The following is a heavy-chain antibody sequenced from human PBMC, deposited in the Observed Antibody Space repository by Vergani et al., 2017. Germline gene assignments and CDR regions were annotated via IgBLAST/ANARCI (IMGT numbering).Heavy chain of an antibody. CDR1: GFTFSGSA. D-gene: IGHD3-22*01. V-gene: IGHV3-73*02. J-gene: IGHJ4*02. CDR3: ARGGDYYDSSGYYWVY. Sequence: EVQLVESGGGLVQPGGSLKLSCAASGFTFSGSAMHWVRQASGKGLEWVGRIRSKANSYATGYAASVKGRFTITRDNSKNTAYLQMNSLKTKETAVYYCARGGDYYDSSGYYWVYWGQGTLVTVSS. CDR2: IRSKANSYAT.